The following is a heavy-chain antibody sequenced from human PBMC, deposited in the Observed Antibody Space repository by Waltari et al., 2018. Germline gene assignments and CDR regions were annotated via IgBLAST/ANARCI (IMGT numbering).Heavy chain of an antibody. D-gene: IGHD3-16*01. Sequence: VHLLESGPGLVKPSETLSLTCNVSGGSMISYYWSWIRQPAGKGLEWIGRIYSSGTTNTNPSLHGRVSMSVDTSKNQISLQLSSVTAADTAVYYCARTDYQHFFDYWGQGILVTVSS. CDR2: IYSSGTT. V-gene: IGHV4-4*07. CDR3: ARTDYQHFFDY. CDR1: GGSMISYY. J-gene: IGHJ4*02.